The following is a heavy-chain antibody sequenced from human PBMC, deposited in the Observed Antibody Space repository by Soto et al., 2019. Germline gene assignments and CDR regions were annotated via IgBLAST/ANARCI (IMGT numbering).Heavy chain of an antibody. CDR3: ARDPAGGTHFDY. Sequence: SETLSLTCTVGWSSTCYWNWVRRRPGKALGWSGYMYNIGRTNYNPSLRSRVTMTIDTSKNQFSLKLNSVTAADTAVYYCARDPAGGTHFDYWCQG. V-gene: IGHV4-59*01. CDR2: MYNIGRT. D-gene: IGHD1-26*01. CDR1: WSSTCY. J-gene: IGHJ4*02.